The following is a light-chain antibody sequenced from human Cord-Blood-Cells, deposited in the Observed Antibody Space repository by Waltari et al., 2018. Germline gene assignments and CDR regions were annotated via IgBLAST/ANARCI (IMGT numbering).Light chain of an antibody. Sequence: DIVLTQSPDSLAVALGERAPINCKSSQSVLYSSNNKYYLAWYQQKPGQPPKLLIYCASTRESGVPDRFSGSGSWTDFTLTISSLQAEDVAVYYCQQYYSTPWTFGQGTKVEIK. CDR3: QQYYSTPWT. V-gene: IGKV4-1*01. J-gene: IGKJ1*01. CDR1: QSVLYSSNNKYY. CDR2: CAS.